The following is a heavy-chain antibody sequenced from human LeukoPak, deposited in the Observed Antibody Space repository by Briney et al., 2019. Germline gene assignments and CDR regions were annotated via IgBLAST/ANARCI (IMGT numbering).Heavy chain of an antibody. CDR2: IYYSGST. Sequence: KTSETLSLTCAVYGGSFGGYYWAWIRQPPGKGLECIGSIYYSGSTYYNPSLKSRVTISVDTSKNQFFLKVNFVTATDTAVYYCAKWPIDWGQGTLVTVSS. J-gene: IGHJ4*02. V-gene: IGHV4-59*05. CDR1: GGSFGGYY. D-gene: IGHD2-8*01. CDR3: AKWPID.